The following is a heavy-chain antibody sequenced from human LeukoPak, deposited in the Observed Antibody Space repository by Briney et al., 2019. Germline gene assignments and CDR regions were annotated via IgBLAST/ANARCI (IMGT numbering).Heavy chain of an antibody. CDR3: ARAGEQQLVKGGMDV. J-gene: IGHJ6*02. CDR1: GYTFTRYY. D-gene: IGHD6-13*01. CDR2: INPNSGGT. V-gene: IGHV1-2*02. Sequence: ASVKVSCKASGYTFTRYYMHWVRQAPGQGLEWMGWINPNSGGTNYAQKFQGRVTMTRDTSISTAYMELSRLRSDDTAVYYYARAGEQQLVKGGMDVWGQGTTVTVSS.